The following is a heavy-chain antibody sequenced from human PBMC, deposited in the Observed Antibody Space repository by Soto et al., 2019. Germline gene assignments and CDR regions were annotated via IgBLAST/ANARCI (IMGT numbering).Heavy chain of an antibody. D-gene: IGHD2-15*01. V-gene: IGHV1-18*01. J-gene: IGHJ5*02. CDR3: ARVDKVGYCSGGSCPWFDP. Sequence: GASVKVSCQASGYTFTSYGISWVRQAPGQRLGWMGWISAYNGNTNYAQKLQGRVTMTTDTSTSTAYMELRSLRSDDTAVYYCARVDKVGYCSGGSCPWFDPWGQGTLVTVSS. CDR2: ISAYNGNT. CDR1: GYTFTSYG.